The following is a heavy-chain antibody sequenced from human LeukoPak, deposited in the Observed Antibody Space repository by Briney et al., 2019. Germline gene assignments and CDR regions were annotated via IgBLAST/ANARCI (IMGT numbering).Heavy chain of an antibody. V-gene: IGHV4-34*01. CDR1: GDSFIGYF. CDR3: ARTSGFFDSSGFYQQNPYYFQY. CDR2: INHSGRT. J-gene: IGHJ4*02. Sequence: PSETLSLTCAASGDSFIGYFWTWIRQAPGKGLEWIGDINHSGRTNYNPSLQRRVSISVDTSKNQFSLNVTSVTGADTAVYYCARTSGFFDSSGFYQQNPYYFQYWGQGVLVTVPS. D-gene: IGHD3-22*01.